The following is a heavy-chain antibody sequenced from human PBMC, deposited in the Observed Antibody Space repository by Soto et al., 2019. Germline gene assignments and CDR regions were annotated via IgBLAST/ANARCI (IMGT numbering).Heavy chain of an antibody. CDR3: ARDGGFSSSSGGFDY. CDR1: GGSISSGGYY. D-gene: IGHD6-6*01. CDR2: IYYSGST. J-gene: IGHJ4*02. V-gene: IGHV4-31*03. Sequence: PSETLSLTCTVSGGSISSGGYYWSWIRQHPGKCLEWIGYIYYSGSTYYNPSLKSRVTISVDTSKNQFSLKLSSVTAADTAVYYCARDGGFSSSSGGFDYWGQGTLVTVSS.